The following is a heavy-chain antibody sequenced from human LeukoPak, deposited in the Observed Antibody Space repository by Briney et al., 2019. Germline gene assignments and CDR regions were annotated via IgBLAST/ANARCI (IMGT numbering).Heavy chain of an antibody. D-gene: IGHD1-26*01. V-gene: IGHV3-30*14. CDR2: ISYDGSNK. J-gene: IGHJ4*02. CDR1: GFTFSSYA. Sequence: GGSLRLSCAASGFTFSSYAMHWVRQAPGKGLEWVAVISYDGSNKYYADSVKGRFTISRDNSKNTLYLQMSSLRADDTAVYYCVRAIVGATLDYWGQGTLVTVSS. CDR3: VRAIVGATLDY.